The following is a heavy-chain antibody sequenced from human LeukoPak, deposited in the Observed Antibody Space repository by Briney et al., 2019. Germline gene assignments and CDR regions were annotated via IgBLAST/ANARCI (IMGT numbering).Heavy chain of an antibody. CDR1: GGSISSGDYY. D-gene: IGHD5-18*01. CDR3: ARERGVRPYSYGISGY. Sequence: SQTLSLTCTVSGGSISSGDYYWSWIRQPPGTGLEWIGYIYYSGSTYYNPSLKSRVTISVDTSKNQFSLKLSSVTAADTAVYYCARERGVRPYSYGISGYSGQGTLVTVSS. CDR2: IYYSGST. J-gene: IGHJ4*02. V-gene: IGHV4-30-4*01.